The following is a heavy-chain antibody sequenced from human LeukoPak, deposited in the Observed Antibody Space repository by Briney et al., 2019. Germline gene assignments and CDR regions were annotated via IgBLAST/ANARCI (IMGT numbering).Heavy chain of an antibody. CDR3: ARSLQQRDYYYYYMDV. J-gene: IGHJ6*03. CDR1: GFTVSSNY. Sequence: PGGSLRLSCAASGFTVSSNYMSWVRQAPGKGLEWVSVIYSCGSTYYADSVKGRFTISRDNSKNTLYLQMNSLRAEDTAVYYCARSLQQRDYYYYYMDVWGKGTTVTVSS. CDR2: IYSCGST. V-gene: IGHV3-66*01. D-gene: IGHD4-11*01.